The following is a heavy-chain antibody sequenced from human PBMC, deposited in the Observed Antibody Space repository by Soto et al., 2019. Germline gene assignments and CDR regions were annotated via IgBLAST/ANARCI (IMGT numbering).Heavy chain of an antibody. V-gene: IGHV3-21*01. J-gene: IGHJ4*02. CDR2: ISSSSSYI. D-gene: IGHD1-1*01. Sequence: GGPLRLSCAASGFTFISYSMNWVRQAPGKGLEWVSSISSSSSYIYYADSVKGRFTISRDNAKNSLYLQMNSLRAEDTAVYYCSRLTNSAFDCWGQGTLVTVSS. CDR1: GFTFISYS. CDR3: SRLTNSAFDC.